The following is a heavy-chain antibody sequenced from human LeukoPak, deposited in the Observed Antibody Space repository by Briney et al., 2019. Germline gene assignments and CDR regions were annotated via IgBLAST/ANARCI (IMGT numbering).Heavy chain of an antibody. D-gene: IGHD3-10*01. V-gene: IGHV4-31*03. CDR2: ICYSGST. J-gene: IGHJ4*02. CDR1: GGSISSGDYY. Sequence: SQTLSLTCTVSGGSISSGDYYWSWIRQHPGKGLEWIGYICYSGSTYYNPSLESRVTISLDTSKNQFSLKLSSVTAADTAVYYCARYHYGYGYWGQGTLVTVSS. CDR3: ARYHYGYGY.